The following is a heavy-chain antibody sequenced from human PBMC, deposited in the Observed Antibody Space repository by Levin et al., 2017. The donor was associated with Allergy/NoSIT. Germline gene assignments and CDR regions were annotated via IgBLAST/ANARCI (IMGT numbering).Heavy chain of an antibody. V-gene: IGHV3-30-3*01. CDR3: ARGDCSGGSCSSYYGMDV. CDR1: GFTFGSYA. J-gene: IGHJ6*02. CDR2: ISYDGSNK. Sequence: GGSLRLSCAASGFTFGSYAMHWVRQAPGKGLEWVAVISYDGSNKYYADSVKGRFTISRDNSKNTLYLQMNSLRAEDTAVYYCARGDCSGGSCSSYYGMDVWGQGTTVTVSS. D-gene: IGHD2-15*01.